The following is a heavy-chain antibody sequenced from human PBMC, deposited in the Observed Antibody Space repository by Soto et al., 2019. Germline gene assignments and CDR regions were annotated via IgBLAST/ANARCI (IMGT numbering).Heavy chain of an antibody. CDR1: GYSISLGYY. V-gene: IGHV4-38-2*01. CDR2: IYHSGNT. J-gene: IGHJ4*02. Sequence: SETLSLTCAVSGYSISLGYYWGWIRQPPGKGLEWIGSIYHSGNTYYNPSLKSRVSISLDTSKNHFSLELTSVTAADTAVYYCARVKLVGCGGFDYWGLGTLVTVSS. CDR3: ARVKLVGCGGFDY. D-gene: IGHD2-15*01.